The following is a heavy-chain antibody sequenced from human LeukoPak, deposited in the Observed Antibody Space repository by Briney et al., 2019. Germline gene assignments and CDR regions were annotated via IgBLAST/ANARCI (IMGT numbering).Heavy chain of an antibody. CDR1: GFTFTSSA. V-gene: IGHV3-30-3*01. J-gene: IGHJ6*02. D-gene: IGHD3-22*01. CDR3: ARPHRSGTWGYYGMDV. CDR2: ISYDGTNK. Sequence: GGSLRLSCGASGFTFTSSAMTWVRQAPGKGLEWVAVISYDGTNKYYADSVRGRFTISRDNSENTLYLQMNSLRAEDSAVYYCARPHRSGTWGYYGMDVWGQGTAVTVSS.